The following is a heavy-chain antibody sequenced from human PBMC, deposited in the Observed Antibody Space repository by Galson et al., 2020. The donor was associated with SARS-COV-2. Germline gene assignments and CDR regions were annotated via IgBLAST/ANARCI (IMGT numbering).Heavy chain of an antibody. Sequence: NPNSGGTNYAQKFQGRVTMTRDTSISTAYMELRRLRSDDTAVYYCARILYDPWGQGTLVTVSS. CDR2: NPNSGGT. CDR3: ARILYDP. J-gene: IGHJ5*02. V-gene: IGHV1-2*02.